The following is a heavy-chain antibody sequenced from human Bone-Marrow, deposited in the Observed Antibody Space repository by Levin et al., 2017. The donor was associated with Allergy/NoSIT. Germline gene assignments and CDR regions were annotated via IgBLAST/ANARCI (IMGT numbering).Heavy chain of an antibody. D-gene: IGHD1-26*01. J-gene: IGHJ4*02. Sequence: KPGGSLRLSCAASGFTFSNAWMSWVRQAPGKGLEWVGRIKSKTDGGTTDYAAPVKGRFTISRDDSKNTLYLQMNSLKTEDTAVYYCTTESFCYSWSSCVIFHWGQGTLVTVSS. CDR3: TTESFCYSWSSCVIFH. V-gene: IGHV3-15*01. CDR1: GFTFSNAW. CDR2: IKSKTDGGTT.